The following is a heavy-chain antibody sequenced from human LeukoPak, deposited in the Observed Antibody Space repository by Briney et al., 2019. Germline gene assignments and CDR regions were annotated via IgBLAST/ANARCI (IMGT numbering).Heavy chain of an antibody. J-gene: IGHJ4*02. D-gene: IGHD6-19*01. CDR1: GGSISSYY. CDR2: IYYSGST. Sequence: TSETLSLTCTVSGGSISSYYWGWIRQPPGKGLEWIGSIYYSGSTYYNPSLKSRVTISVDTSKNQFSLKLSSVTAADTAVYYCARSISSGWYFGNYYFDYWGQGTLVTVSS. V-gene: IGHV4-39*01. CDR3: ARSISSGWYFGNYYFDY.